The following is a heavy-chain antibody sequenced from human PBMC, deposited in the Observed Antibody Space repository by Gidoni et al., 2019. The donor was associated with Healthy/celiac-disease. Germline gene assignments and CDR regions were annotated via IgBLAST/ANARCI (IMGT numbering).Heavy chain of an antibody. CDR3: ARGGAKGYDVWSGGIDY. J-gene: IGHJ4*02. V-gene: IGHV4-61*01. Sequence: QVQLQESGPGLVPPSATLSLTCTVSGCSVSSGSYYWSWIRHPPGKGLEWIGYIYYSGSTNYNPSRKSRVTISVETSKNQFSLKLSSVTAADTDVYYCARGGAKGYDVWSGGIDYWGQGTLVTVSS. CDR1: GCSVSSGSYY. D-gene: IGHD3-3*01. CDR2: IYYSGST.